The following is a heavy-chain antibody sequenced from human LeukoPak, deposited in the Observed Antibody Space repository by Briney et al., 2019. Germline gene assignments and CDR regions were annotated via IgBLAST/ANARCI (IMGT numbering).Heavy chain of an antibody. CDR2: INPNSDGT. Sequence: ASVKVSCKASGYTFTGYYMHWVRQAPGQGLEWMGWINPNSDGTNYAQKFQGRVTMTRDTSISTAYMELSRLRSDDTAVYYCASLDSSGYYPGSSGAFDIWGQGTMVTVSS. J-gene: IGHJ3*02. CDR1: GYTFTGYY. CDR3: ASLDSSGYYPGSSGAFDI. D-gene: IGHD3-22*01. V-gene: IGHV1-2*02.